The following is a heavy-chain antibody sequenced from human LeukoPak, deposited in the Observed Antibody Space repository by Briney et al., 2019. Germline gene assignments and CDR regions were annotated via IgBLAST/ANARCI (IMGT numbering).Heavy chain of an antibody. CDR1: GYTFTSYY. J-gene: IGHJ4*02. V-gene: IGHV1-46*01. Sequence: ASVKVSCKASGYTFTSYYMHWVRQAPGQGLEWMGIINPSGGSTSYAQKFQGRVTMTRGTSTSTVYMELSSLRSEDTAVYYCARDFTRLDYYDFWSGYYFDYWGQGTLVTVSS. CDR3: ARDFTRLDYYDFWSGYYFDY. CDR2: INPSGGST. D-gene: IGHD3-3*01.